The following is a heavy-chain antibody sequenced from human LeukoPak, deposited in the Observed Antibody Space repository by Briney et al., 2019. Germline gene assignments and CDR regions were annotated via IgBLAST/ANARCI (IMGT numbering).Heavy chain of an antibody. CDR3: ARGQIVGATFDY. CDR1: GFTFSSYA. J-gene: IGHJ4*02. D-gene: IGHD1-26*01. Sequence: GRSLRLSCAASGFTFSSYAMHWVRQAPGKGLEWVAVISYDGSNKYYADSVKGRFTISRDNSKNTLYLQMNSLRAEDTAVYYCARGQIVGATFDYWGQGTLVTVSS. V-gene: IGHV3-30*04. CDR2: ISYDGSNK.